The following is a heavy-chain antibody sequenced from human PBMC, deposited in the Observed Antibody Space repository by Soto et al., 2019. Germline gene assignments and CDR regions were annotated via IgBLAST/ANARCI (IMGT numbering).Heavy chain of an antibody. D-gene: IGHD1-26*01. Sequence: QVQLVQSGAEVKKPGSSVKVSCKASGGTFSSYAISWVRQAPGQGLEWMGGIIPIFGTANYAQKFQGRVTITADEPASPAYMELGGLRSEDTAVYYCARDLVGAAGSMDVWGKGPTVTVSS. V-gene: IGHV1-69*01. CDR2: IIPIFGTA. CDR3: ARDLVGAAGSMDV. CDR1: GGTFSSYA. J-gene: IGHJ6*04.